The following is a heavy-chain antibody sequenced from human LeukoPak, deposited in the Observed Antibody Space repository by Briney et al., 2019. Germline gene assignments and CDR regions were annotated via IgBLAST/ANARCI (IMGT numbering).Heavy chain of an antibody. CDR1: GGPITVYH. J-gene: IGHJ4*02. V-gene: IGHV4-59*01. CDR3: ARFLPNWGLDY. D-gene: IGHD7-27*01. CDR2: IHYTGST. Sequence: SETLSLTCSVSGGPITVYHWIWIRQPPGKGLEFIGYIHYTGSTNYNSSLTSRISISTDTSKNQFSLKMTSVTAADTAVYYCARFLPNWGLDYWGQGILVTVSS.